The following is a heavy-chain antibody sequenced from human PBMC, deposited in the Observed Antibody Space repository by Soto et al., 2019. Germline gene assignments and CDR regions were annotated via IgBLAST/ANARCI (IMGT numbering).Heavy chain of an antibody. V-gene: IGHV1-18*04. J-gene: IGHJ6*02. CDR3: ARGRTHYGMDV. CDR1: GYTFTNNG. CDR2: ISGYNGNT. Sequence: QVQLVQSGAEVKKPGASVKVSCKTSGYTFTNNGINWVRQAPGQGLEWMGWISGYNGNTAYAQKLQGRVTMTTDTFTSTAYMELRSLRSDDTAVYDCARGRTHYGMDVWGQGTTVTVS.